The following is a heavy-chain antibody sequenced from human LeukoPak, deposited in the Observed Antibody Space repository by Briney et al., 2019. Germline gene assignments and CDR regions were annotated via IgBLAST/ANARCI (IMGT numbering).Heavy chain of an antibody. CDR2: IWYDGSNK. CDR3: ATRGAYCGGDCYSDFDY. V-gene: IGHV3-33*01. CDR1: GFTFSSYG. Sequence: PGGSLRLSCAASGFTFSSYGMHWVRQAPGKGLEWVAVIWYDGSNKYYADSVKGRLTISRDNSKNTLYLQMNSLRAEDTAVYYCATRGAYCGGDCYSDFDYWGQGTLVTVSS. J-gene: IGHJ4*02. D-gene: IGHD2-21*02.